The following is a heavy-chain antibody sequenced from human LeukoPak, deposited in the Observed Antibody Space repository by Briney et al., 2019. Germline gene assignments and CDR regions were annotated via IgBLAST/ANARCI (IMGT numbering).Heavy chain of an antibody. CDR1: GGSVSRDSYY. Sequence: SETLSLTCTVSGGSVSRDSYYWSWTRPPPGKGLEWIGYVHHSGTTNYSPSLKSRVNISVDMSKNQFFLNLTSVTAADTAVYYCARGRLGANYWGQGTLVTVSS. CDR2: VHHSGTT. J-gene: IGHJ4*02. V-gene: IGHV4-61*01. CDR3: ARGRLGANY. D-gene: IGHD1-26*01.